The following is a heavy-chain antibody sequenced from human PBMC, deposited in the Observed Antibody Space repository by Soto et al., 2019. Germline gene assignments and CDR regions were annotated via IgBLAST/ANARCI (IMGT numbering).Heavy chain of an antibody. CDR2: IYYSGST. D-gene: IGHD3-10*01. CDR1: GGSISSGDYY. Sequence: SETLSLTCTVSGGSISSGDYYWSWIRQPPGKGLEWIGYIYYSGSTYYNPSLKSRVTISVDTSKNQFSLKLSSVTAADTAVYYCARSITMVRDPYFDYWGQGTLVTVSS. CDR3: ARSITMVRDPYFDY. V-gene: IGHV4-30-4*01. J-gene: IGHJ4*02.